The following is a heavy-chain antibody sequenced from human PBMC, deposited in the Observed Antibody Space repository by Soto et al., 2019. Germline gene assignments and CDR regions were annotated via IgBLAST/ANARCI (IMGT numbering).Heavy chain of an antibody. CDR2: IYYLGNT. CDR1: GGSISSYY. CDR3: AGLYPYESSGYHLNY. Sequence: SETLSLTSTVSGGSISSYYWSWIRQPPGKGLEWVGSIYYLGNTYYNPSLGSRVTISVDTSKNQFSLKLRSVTAADTAVFYCAGLYPYESSGYHLNYWGQGALVTAPQ. V-gene: IGHV4-59*04. D-gene: IGHD3-22*01. J-gene: IGHJ4*02.